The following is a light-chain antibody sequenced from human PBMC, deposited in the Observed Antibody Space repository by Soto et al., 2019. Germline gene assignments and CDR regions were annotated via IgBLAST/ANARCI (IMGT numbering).Light chain of an antibody. V-gene: IGKV3D-15*01. J-gene: IGKJ1*01. CDR2: GAS. CDR1: QGVSSSY. Sequence: VMPLSPTNKTLPPGERATLSCRARQGVSSSYFAWYQQKPGQAPRRLIYGASSRATDIPDRFSGSGAGTEFTLTIRSVQYEDVAVYYCQYYSHWWTFGQGTKVDI. CDR3: QYYSHWWT.